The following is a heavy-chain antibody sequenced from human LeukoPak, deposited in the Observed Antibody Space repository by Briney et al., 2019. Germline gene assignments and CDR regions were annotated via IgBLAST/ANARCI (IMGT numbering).Heavy chain of an antibody. Sequence: GGSLRLSCAASGFTFSSYEMNWVRQAPGKGLEWVSYISSSGSTIYYADSVKGRFTISRDNAKNSLYLQMNSLRAEDTAVYYCARVYDYDSSGYLGGFDYWGQGTLVTVSS. J-gene: IGHJ4*02. CDR2: ISSSGSTI. CDR3: ARVYDYDSSGYLGGFDY. V-gene: IGHV3-48*03. CDR1: GFTFSSYE. D-gene: IGHD3-22*01.